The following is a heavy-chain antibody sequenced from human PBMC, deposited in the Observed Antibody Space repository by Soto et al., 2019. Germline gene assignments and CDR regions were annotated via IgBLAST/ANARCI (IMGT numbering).Heavy chain of an antibody. CDR1: GFTFSGSA. D-gene: IGHD3-10*01. CDR3: SRGDHYYASGSHEEGAR. J-gene: IGHJ4*02. V-gene: IGHV3-73*01. Sequence: PGGSLRLSCAASGFTFSGSAMHWVRQASGKGLEWVARIRDKANSYATAYAASVRGRFTISRDDSKNTAYLHMNSLKTEDTAVYYCSRGDHYYASGSHEEGARWGQGTLVTVSS. CDR2: IRDKANSYAT.